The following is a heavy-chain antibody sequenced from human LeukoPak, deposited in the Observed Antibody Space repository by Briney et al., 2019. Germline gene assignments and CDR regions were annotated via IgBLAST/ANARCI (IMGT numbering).Heavy chain of an antibody. Sequence: SETLSLTCTVSGGSISRYYWSWVRQPPGKGLEWIGYIYYSGSTNYNPSLTSRVTISVDTSKNLLSLKLSAVTAADTGGYYCARVGLGADYWGQGTLVTVSS. V-gene: IGHV4-59*01. J-gene: IGHJ4*02. CDR3: ARVGLGADY. CDR2: IYYSGST. CDR1: GGSISRYY. D-gene: IGHD3-16*01.